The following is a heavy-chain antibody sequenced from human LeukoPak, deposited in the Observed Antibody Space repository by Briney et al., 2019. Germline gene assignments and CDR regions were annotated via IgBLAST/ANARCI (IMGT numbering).Heavy chain of an antibody. V-gene: IGHV3-53*01. J-gene: IGHJ4*02. CDR1: GFTVSSNY. CDR3: AKDSWGAAAGIFDY. Sequence: GGSLRLSCAASGFTVSSNYMSWVRQAPGKGLEWVSVIYSGGSTYYADSVKGRFTISRDNSKNTLYLQMNSLRAEDTAVYYCAKDSWGAAAGIFDYWGQGTLVTVSS. D-gene: IGHD6-13*01. CDR2: IYSGGST.